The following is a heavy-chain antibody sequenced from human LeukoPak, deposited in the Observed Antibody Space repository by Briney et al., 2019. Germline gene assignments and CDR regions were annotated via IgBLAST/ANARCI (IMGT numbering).Heavy chain of an antibody. CDR3: ASRVGYCSSTSCYDGDPNDWYFDL. V-gene: IGHV3-48*04. Sequence: GGSLRLSCAASGFTFSSYAMSWVRQAPGKGLEWVSYISSSGSTIYYADSVKGRFTISRDNAKNSLYLQMNSLRAEDTAVYYCASRVGYCSSTSCYDGDPNDWYFDLWGRGTLVTVSS. CDR2: ISSSGSTI. D-gene: IGHD2-2*01. J-gene: IGHJ2*01. CDR1: GFTFSSYA.